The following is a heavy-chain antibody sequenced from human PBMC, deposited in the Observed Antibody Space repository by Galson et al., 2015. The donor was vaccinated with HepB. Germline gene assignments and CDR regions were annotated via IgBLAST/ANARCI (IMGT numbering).Heavy chain of an antibody. CDR3: ARTQTSVTTSYYLDS. CDR2: IDWDDDR. CDR1: GFSLNARGMC. J-gene: IGHJ4*02. Sequence: PALVKPTQTVTLTCSFSGFSLNARGMCVSWIRQPPGKALEWLALIDWDDDRYYSTSLKTRLTLSKDTSKNQVVLTVANMDPVDTATYYCARTQTSVTTSYYLDSWGQGTLVTVSS. D-gene: IGHD4-17*01. V-gene: IGHV2-70*01.